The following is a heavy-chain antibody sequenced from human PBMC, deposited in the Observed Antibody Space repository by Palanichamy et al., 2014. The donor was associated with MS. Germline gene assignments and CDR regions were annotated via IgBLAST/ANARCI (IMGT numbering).Heavy chain of an antibody. D-gene: IGHD3-10*01. CDR3: ARLSNHGSGNYYNDY. CDR2: IYSSGST. J-gene: IGHJ4*02. CDR1: GGSISSYY. V-gene: IGHV4-59*01. Sequence: VQLQESGPGLVKPSETLSLTCTVSGGSISSYYWSWIRQSPGKGLEWIGYIYSSGSTNYNPSLKSRVTISVDTSKNHFSLKLSSVIAADTAVYYCARLSNHGSGNYYNDYWGQGTLVTVSS.